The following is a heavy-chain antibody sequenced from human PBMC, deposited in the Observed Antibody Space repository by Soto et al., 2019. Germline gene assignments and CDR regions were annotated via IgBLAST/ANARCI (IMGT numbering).Heavy chain of an antibody. CDR1: GFTFSDYY. J-gene: IGHJ5*02. CDR3: ARGSGIADINWFDP. Sequence: GGSLRLSCAASGFTFSDYYMSWTRQAPGKGLEWVSYISGSGSTIYYADSVKGRFTISRDNAKNSLYLQMNSLRAEDTAVYYCARGSGIADINWFDPWGQGTLVTV. D-gene: IGHD6-13*01. V-gene: IGHV3-11*01. CDR2: ISGSGSTI.